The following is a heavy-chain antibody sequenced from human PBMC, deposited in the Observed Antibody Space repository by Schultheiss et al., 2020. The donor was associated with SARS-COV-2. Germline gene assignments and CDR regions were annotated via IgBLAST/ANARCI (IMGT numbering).Heavy chain of an antibody. V-gene: IGHV3-30*18. J-gene: IGHJ6*02. Sequence: GESLKISCAASGFTFSDSYMSWIRQAPGKGLEWVAVISYDGSNKYYADSVKGRFTISRDNSKNTLYLQMNSLRAEDTAVYYCAKDLGPPLGYYYGMDVWGQGTTVTVSS. CDR1: GFTFSDSY. CDR2: ISYDGSNK. D-gene: IGHD3-16*01. CDR3: AKDLGPPLGYYYGMDV.